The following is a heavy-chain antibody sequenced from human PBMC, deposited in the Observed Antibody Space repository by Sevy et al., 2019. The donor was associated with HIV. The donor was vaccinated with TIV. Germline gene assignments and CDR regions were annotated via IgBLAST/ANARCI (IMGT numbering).Heavy chain of an antibody. CDR3: ARDPVWGALDR. D-gene: IGHD1-26*01. J-gene: IGHJ5*02. CDR1: GFTFSDFW. CDR2: INQDERHI. V-gene: IGHV3-7*01. Sequence: GGSLRLSCEVSGFTFSDFWMTWVRQSPGKGLEWVAYINQDERHINLLDSVRGRFTISRDNAKNSLYLQMDSLRAEDTAIYYCARDPVWGALDRWGQGTLVTVSS.